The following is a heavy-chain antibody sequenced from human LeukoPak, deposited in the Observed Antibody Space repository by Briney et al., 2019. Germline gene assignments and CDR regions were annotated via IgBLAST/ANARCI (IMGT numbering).Heavy chain of an antibody. CDR1: GFTFSSYA. D-gene: IGHD2-21*02. J-gene: IGHJ3*02. V-gene: IGHV3-30-3*01. CDR2: ISYDGSNK. CDR3: ARDKHIVVVTAPLIAFDI. Sequence: TGGSLRLSCAASGFTFSSYAMHWVRQAPGKGLEWVAGISYDGSNKYYADSVKGRFTISRDNSKNTLYLQMNSLRAEDTAVYYCARDKHIVVVTAPLIAFDIWGQGTMVTVSS.